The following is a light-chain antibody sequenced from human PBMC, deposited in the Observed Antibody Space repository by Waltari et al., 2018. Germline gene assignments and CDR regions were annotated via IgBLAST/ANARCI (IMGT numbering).Light chain of an antibody. V-gene: IGLV2-14*01. Sequence: QSALTQPAAVSGYPGQSITISCTGTSSDVGGYNYVAWYQQHPGKAPKLIIYEVNNRPSGVSNRFSGSKSGNTASLTISGLQAEDEADYYCNSYTSSSTRVFGGGTKLTVL. CDR2: EVN. CDR1: SSDVGGYNY. J-gene: IGLJ2*01. CDR3: NSYTSSSTRV.